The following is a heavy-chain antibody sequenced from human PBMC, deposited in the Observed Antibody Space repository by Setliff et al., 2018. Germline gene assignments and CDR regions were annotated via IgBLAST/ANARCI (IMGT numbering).Heavy chain of an antibody. V-gene: IGHV3-48*01. J-gene: IGHJ6*03. CDR2: ISSSSSTI. CDR1: GFTFSSYS. CDR3: ARDKTIFLSRYYMDV. Sequence: GGSLRLSCAASGFTFSSYSMNWVRQAPGKGLEWVSYISSSSSTIYYADSVKGRFTISRDNAKNSLYLQMNSLRAEDTAVYYCARDKTIFLSRYYMDVWGKGTTVTVS. D-gene: IGHD3-3*01.